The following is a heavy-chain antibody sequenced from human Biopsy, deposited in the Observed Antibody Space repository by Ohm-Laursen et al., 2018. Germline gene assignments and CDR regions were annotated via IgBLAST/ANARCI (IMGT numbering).Heavy chain of an antibody. J-gene: IGHJ5*02. CDR2: IYNSETT. CDR3: ARHPTGFWFDP. V-gene: IGHV4-39*01. Sequence: SDTLSLTCIVSGDSISTSTTYYWACLRPPPGKGLECIGSIYNSETTFYNPSLKRRVPISVDTSTNHFSLQVSSVPAADTALYYCARHPTGFWFDPWGHGTLVTVSS. CDR1: GDSISTSTTYY.